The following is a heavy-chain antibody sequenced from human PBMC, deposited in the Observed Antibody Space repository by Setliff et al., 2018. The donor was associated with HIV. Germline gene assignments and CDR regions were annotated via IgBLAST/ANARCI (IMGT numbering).Heavy chain of an antibody. CDR1: GGSISSGSYY. CDR2: IYTSGST. V-gene: IGHV4-61*02. J-gene: IGHJ4*02. CDR3: AGGKISPRGVVLIDY. D-gene: IGHD3-22*01. Sequence: PSETLSLTCTVSGGSISSGSYYWSWIRQPAGKGLEWIGRIYTSGSTNYNPSLKSRVTISADTSKNQFSLKLSSVTAADTAVYYCAGGKISPRGVVLIDYWGQGTLVTVSS.